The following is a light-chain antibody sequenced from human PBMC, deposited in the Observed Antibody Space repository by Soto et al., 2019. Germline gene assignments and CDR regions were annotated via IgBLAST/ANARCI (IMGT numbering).Light chain of an antibody. CDR2: DVT. Sequence: QSVLTQPASVSGSPGQSITISCTGTRSDINTYLYISWYQQHPGKAPKLIIFDVTNRPPGVSNRFSGSKSGKTASLTISGLQAEDEADYYCSSYTISTLVFGTGTKVTVL. CDR3: SSYTISTLV. V-gene: IGLV2-14*03. CDR1: RSDINTYLY. J-gene: IGLJ1*01.